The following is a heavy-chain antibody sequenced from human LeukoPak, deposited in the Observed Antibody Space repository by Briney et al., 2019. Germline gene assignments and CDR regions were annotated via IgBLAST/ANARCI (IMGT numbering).Heavy chain of an antibody. CDR1: GYTFTSYG. D-gene: IGHD4-17*01. CDR3: AGGGSMTTVTTVDY. Sequence: ASVKVSCKASGYTFTSYGLNWVRQAPGQGLEWMGWISVYNGNTNYAQNLQGRLTMTTDTSTSTAYMELRSLRSDDTAVYYCAGGGSMTTVTTVDYWGQGTLVTVSS. CDR2: ISVYNGNT. V-gene: IGHV1-18*01. J-gene: IGHJ4*02.